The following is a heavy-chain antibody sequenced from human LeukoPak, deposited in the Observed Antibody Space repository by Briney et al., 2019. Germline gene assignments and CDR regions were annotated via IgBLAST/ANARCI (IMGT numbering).Heavy chain of an antibody. CDR1: GGSLSSYY. CDR2: IYYSGST. V-gene: IGHV4-59*08. CDR3: ARHSVAGRSGYYYGMDV. J-gene: IGHJ6*02. Sequence: SETLSLTCTVSGGSLSSYYWSWIRQPPGKGLEWIGYIYYSGSTNYNPSLKSRVTISVDTSKNQFSLKLSSVTAADTAVYYCARHSVAGRSGYYYGMDVWGQGTTVTVSS. D-gene: IGHD6-19*01.